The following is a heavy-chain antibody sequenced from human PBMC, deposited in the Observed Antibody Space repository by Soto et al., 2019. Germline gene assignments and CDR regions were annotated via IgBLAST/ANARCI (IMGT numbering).Heavy chain of an antibody. Sequence: QVQLQESGPGLVKPSETLSLTCTVSGGSISSYYWSWIRQPPGKGLEWIGYIYYSVSTNYNPSLKSRVTISVDTSKNQFSLKLSSVTAADTAVYYCARRYGVYFDYWGQGTLVTVSS. CDR3: ARRYGVYFDY. J-gene: IGHJ4*02. D-gene: IGHD4-17*01. CDR1: GGSISSYY. CDR2: IYYSVST. V-gene: IGHV4-59*08.